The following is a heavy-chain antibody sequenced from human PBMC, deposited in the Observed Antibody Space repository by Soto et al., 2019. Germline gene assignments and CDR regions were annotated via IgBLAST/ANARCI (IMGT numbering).Heavy chain of an antibody. V-gene: IGHV1-69*02. J-gene: IGHJ5*02. CDR2: IIPILGIA. Sequence: QVQLVQSGAEVKKPGSSVKVSCKASGGTFNSYTISWVRQAPGQGLEWMGRIIPILGIANYAQKFQGRVTITADKSTSTAYMELSSLRSEDTAVYYCARSPDSSSSPGGDWFDPWGQGTLVTVSS. CDR3: ARSPDSSSSPGGDWFDP. CDR1: GGTFNSYT. D-gene: IGHD6-13*01.